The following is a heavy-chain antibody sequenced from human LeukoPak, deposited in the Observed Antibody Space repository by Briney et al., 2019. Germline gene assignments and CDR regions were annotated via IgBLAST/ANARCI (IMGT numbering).Heavy chain of an antibody. CDR3: ASVRLTGIQDWFDP. D-gene: IGHD1-20*01. CDR2: INWNGGST. Sequence: GGSLRLSCAASGFTVSSNYMSWVRQVPGKGLEWVSDINWNGGSTGYADSVKGRFIISRDNAKNSLYLQMNSLRAEDTALYFCASVRLTGIQDWFDPWGQGTLVTVSS. J-gene: IGHJ5*02. V-gene: IGHV3-20*04. CDR1: GFTVSSNY.